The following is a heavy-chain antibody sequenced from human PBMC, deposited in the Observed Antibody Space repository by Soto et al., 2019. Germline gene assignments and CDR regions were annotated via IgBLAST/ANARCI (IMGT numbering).Heavy chain of an antibody. J-gene: IGHJ6*02. Sequence: SMKVCCKASGFTFTSSAVQWVRQARGQRLEWIGWIVVVSGNTNYAQKFQERVTITRDMSTSTAYMELRRLRSEDTAVYYCAPPNTRPRITIFGVDDRGMDXWGQGTTVTVS. D-gene: IGHD3-3*01. CDR2: IVVVSGNT. CDR3: APPNTRPRITIFGVDDRGMDX. CDR1: GFTFTSSA. V-gene: IGHV1-58*01.